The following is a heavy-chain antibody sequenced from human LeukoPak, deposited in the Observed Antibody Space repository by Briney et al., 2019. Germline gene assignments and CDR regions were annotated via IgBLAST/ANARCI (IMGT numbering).Heavy chain of an antibody. CDR1: GGTFSSYT. D-gene: IGHD3-10*01. CDR3: ARVSRYYGSGSYYFDY. J-gene: IGHJ4*02. Sequence: GASVKVSCKASGGTFSSYTISWVRQAPGQGLKWMGRIIPILGIANYAQKFQGRVTITADKSTSTAYMELSSLRSEDTAVYYCARVSRYYGSGSYYFDYWGQGTLVTVSS. CDR2: IIPILGIA. V-gene: IGHV1-69*02.